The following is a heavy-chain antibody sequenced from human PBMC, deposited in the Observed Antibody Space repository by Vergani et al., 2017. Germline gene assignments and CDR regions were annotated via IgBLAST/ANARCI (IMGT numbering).Heavy chain of an antibody. D-gene: IGHD1-1*01. V-gene: IGHV4-31*03. Sequence: QVQLQESGPGLVKPSQTLSLTCTVSGGSIRSGGYYWSWIRQHPGKGLEWIGYIYYSGSTYYNPSLKSRVTISVDTSKNQFSLKLSSVTAADTAVYYCARSGNWNSYWYFDLWGRGTLVTVSS. CDR1: GGSIRSGGYY. J-gene: IGHJ2*01. CDR2: IYYSGST. CDR3: ARSGNWNSYWYFDL.